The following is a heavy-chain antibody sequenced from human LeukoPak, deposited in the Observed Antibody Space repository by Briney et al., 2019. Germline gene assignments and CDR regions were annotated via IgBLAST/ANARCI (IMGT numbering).Heavy chain of an antibody. J-gene: IGHJ6*03. CDR1: GGSISSSSYY. V-gene: IGHV4-39*07. CDR3: ARIAAAGSYYYYYYYMDV. D-gene: IGHD6-13*01. CDR2: IYYSGST. Sequence: SETLSLTCTVSGGSISSSSYYWGWIRQPPGKGLEWIGSIYYSGSTYYNPSLKSRVTISVDTSKNQFSLKLSSVTAADTAVYYCARIAAAGSYYYYYYYMDVWGKGTTVTVSS.